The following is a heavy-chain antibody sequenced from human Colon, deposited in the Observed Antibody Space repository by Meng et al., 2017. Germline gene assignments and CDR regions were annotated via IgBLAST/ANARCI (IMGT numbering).Heavy chain of an antibody. CDR3: ARDRIGHITDLGGARCVDSFDV. Sequence: SETLSPTCTVSGHSISYYYWSWIRQSAAKGLEWIGRMSRGGGADHNPSLKTGVTMSIDTLKNQFSLKLSSVTVADTAVYYCARDRIGHITDLGGARCVDSFDVWGRGIKVTVSS. D-gene: IGHD1-26*01. CDR2: MSRGGGA. CDR1: GHSISYYY. J-gene: IGHJ3*01. V-gene: IGHV4-4*07.